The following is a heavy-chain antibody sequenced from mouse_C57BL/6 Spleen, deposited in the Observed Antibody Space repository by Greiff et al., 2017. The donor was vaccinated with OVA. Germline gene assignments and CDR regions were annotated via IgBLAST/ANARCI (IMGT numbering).Heavy chain of an antibody. Sequence: QVQLQQPGAELVKPGASVKLSCKASGYTFTSYWMHWVKQRPGQGLEWIGMIHPNSGSTNYKEKFKSKATLTVDKSSSTAYMQLSSLTSEDAAVYYCARSYYYGSSYWYFDVWGTGTTVTVSS. CDR1: GYTFTSYW. J-gene: IGHJ1*03. CDR3: ARSYYYGSSYWYFDV. D-gene: IGHD1-1*01. CDR2: IHPNSGST. V-gene: IGHV1-64*01.